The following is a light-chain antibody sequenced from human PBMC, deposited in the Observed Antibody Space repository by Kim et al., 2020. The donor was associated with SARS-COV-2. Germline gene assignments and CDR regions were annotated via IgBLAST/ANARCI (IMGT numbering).Light chain of an antibody. Sequence: YLSPGERATLSCRASQSVRSSYLAWYQQKPGQAPRLLIFGASSRATGIPDRFSGSGSGTDFTLTISRLAPEDFAVYYCQQYGSSYTFGQGTKLEI. V-gene: IGKV3-20*01. CDR3: QQYGSSYT. CDR2: GAS. CDR1: QSVRSSY. J-gene: IGKJ2*01.